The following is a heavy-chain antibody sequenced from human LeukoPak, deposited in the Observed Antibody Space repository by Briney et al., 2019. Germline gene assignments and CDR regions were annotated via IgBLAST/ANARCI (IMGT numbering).Heavy chain of an antibody. CDR1: GFTFSSYA. D-gene: IGHD2-15*01. CDR2: ISGSGGST. CDR3: AKVWGYCSGGSCYSVYYYGMDV. V-gene: IGHV3-23*01. J-gene: IGHJ6*02. Sequence: GSPRLSCAASGFTFSSYAMSWVRQAPGKGLEWVSAISGSGGSTYYADSVKGRFTISRDNSKNTLYLQMNSLRAEDTAVYYCAKVWGYCSGGSCYSVYYYGMDVWGQGTTVTVSS.